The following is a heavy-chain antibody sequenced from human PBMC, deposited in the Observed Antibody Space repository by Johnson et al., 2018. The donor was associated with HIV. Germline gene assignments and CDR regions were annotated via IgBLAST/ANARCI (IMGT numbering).Heavy chain of an antibody. CDR2: INWSGATP. J-gene: IGHJ3*01. D-gene: IGHD3-22*01. Sequence: VQLVESGGGVVRPGGSQRLSCVASGFTFDDYDMSWVRQTPGKGLEWVSVINWSGATPGSADSVKGRFTISRDNARNFLYLQMNSLRAEDTALYYCARGTYYYDTSGYLTRPRAFDVWGQGTTVTVSS. CDR1: GFTFDDYD. V-gene: IGHV3-20*04. CDR3: ARGTYYYDTSGYLTRPRAFDV.